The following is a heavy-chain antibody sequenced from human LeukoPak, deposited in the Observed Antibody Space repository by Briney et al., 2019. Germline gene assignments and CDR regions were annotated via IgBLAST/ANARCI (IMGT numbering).Heavy chain of an antibody. D-gene: IGHD6-19*01. V-gene: IGHV3-23*01. Sequence: SVKGRFTISRDNSKNTLYVQMNSLRAEDTAVYYCAKDIRVAGPPGEPSDGAFDIWGQGTMVTVSS. CDR3: AKDIRVAGPPGEPSDGAFDI. J-gene: IGHJ3*02.